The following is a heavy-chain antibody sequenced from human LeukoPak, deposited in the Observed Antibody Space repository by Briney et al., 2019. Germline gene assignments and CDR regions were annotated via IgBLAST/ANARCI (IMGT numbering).Heavy chain of an antibody. CDR2: INHSGST. J-gene: IGHJ3*02. V-gene: IGHV4-34*01. CDR3: ARQRDDAFDS. CDR1: GGSFSGYY. Sequence: PSETLSLTCAVYGGSFSGYYWSWIRQPPGKGLEWIGEINHSGSTNYDASLKSRVTISVEKSKNQFSLKLSSVTAADTAVYYCARQRDDAFDSGGQGTMVTVSA.